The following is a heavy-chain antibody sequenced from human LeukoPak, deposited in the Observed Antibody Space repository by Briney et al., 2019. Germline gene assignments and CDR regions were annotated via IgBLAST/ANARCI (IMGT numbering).Heavy chain of an antibody. Sequence: PGGSLRLSCAASGFTFSSYAMHWVRRAPGKGLEWVAVISYDGSNKYYADSVKGRFTISRDNSKNTLYLQMNSLRAEDTAVYYCARLLSDETYSSSWPLNFDYWGQGTLVTVSS. CDR3: ARLLSDETYSSSWPLNFDY. J-gene: IGHJ4*02. CDR2: ISYDGSNK. CDR1: GFTFSSYA. V-gene: IGHV3-30*04. D-gene: IGHD6-13*01.